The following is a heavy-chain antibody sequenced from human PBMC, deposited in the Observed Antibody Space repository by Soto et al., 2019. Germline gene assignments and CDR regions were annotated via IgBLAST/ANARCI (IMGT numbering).Heavy chain of an antibody. J-gene: IGHJ3*02. CDR1: GYTFTSYA. V-gene: IGHV1-3*01. Sequence: QVQLVQSGAEVKKPGASVKVSCKASGYTFTSYAMHWVRKAPAQRLEWMGWINAGNGNTKYSQKFQGRVTITRDTSASTAYMELSSLRSEDTAVYYCARDVYYDSSRWDAFDIWGQGTMVTVSS. CDR2: INAGNGNT. CDR3: ARDVYYDSSRWDAFDI. D-gene: IGHD3-22*01.